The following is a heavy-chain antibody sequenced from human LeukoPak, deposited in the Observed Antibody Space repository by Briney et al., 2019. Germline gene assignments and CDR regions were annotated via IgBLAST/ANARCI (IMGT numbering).Heavy chain of an antibody. D-gene: IGHD6-19*01. CDR3: TRGSSGRRDN. Sequence: ASVKVSYKPSVYTFTSCDITWVRQATGQGLEWMGWMNPNSGNTGYGQSFQGRITMTRDISIGTAYMELSNLTSEDTAIYYCTRGSSGRRDNWGQGTLVTVSA. CDR2: MNPNSGNT. J-gene: IGHJ4*02. V-gene: IGHV1-8*01. CDR1: VYTFTSCD.